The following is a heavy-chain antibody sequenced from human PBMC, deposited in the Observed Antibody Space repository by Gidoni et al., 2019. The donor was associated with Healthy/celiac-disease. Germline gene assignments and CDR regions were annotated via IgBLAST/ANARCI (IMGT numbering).Heavy chain of an antibody. D-gene: IGHD6-25*01. CDR2: IYYSGST. J-gene: IGHJ4*02. CDR1: GGSISSYF. V-gene: IGHV4-59*08. Sequence: QVQLQESGPGLVKPSETLCPTCPVSGGSISSYFWSWIRQPPGKGLEWIGYIYYSGSTNYNPSLESRVTMSVDTSKNQFSLKLSSVTAADTAVYYCARTRLLSGCYYFDYWGQGTLVTVSS. CDR3: ARTRLLSGCYYFDY.